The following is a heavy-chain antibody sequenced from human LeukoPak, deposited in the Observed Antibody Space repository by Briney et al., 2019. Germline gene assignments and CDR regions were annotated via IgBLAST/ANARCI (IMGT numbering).Heavy chain of an antibody. J-gene: IGHJ4*02. D-gene: IGHD2-21*02. CDR2: ISSSSSTI. CDR3: ARAPYCGGDCYSLATDY. CDR1: GFTFSSYS. Sequence: PGGSLRLSCAASGFTFSSYSMNWVRQAPGKGLEWASYISSSSSTIYYADSVKGRFTISRDNAKNSLYLQMNSLRDEDTAVYYCARAPYCGGDCYSLATDYWGQGTLVTVSS. V-gene: IGHV3-48*02.